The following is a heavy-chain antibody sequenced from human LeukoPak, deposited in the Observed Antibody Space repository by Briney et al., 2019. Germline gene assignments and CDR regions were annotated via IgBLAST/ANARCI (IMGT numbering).Heavy chain of an antibody. Sequence: SETLSLTCIVSGGSISSDYWSWIRQPPGKGLEWIGSIYYSGSTNYNPSLRSRVTISVDTSKSQFSLRLMSVTGADTAVYYCARHSTFEIWGQGTMVSVSS. CDR2: IYYSGST. J-gene: IGHJ3*02. CDR1: GGSISSDY. CDR3: ARHSTFEI. V-gene: IGHV4-59*01.